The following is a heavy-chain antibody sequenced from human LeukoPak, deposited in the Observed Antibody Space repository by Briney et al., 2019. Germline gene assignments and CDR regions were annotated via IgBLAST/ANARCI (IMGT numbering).Heavy chain of an antibody. CDR1: GFTFDDYA. Sequence: GGSLRLSCAASGFTFDDYAMHWVRKAPGKGLEWVSGISWNSGSIGYADSVEGRFTISRDNAKNSLYLQMNSLRAEDMALYYCAKGWGYDFWSGYVDYWGQGTLVTVSS. D-gene: IGHD3-3*01. CDR3: AKGWGYDFWSGYVDY. V-gene: IGHV3-9*03. J-gene: IGHJ4*02. CDR2: ISWNSGSI.